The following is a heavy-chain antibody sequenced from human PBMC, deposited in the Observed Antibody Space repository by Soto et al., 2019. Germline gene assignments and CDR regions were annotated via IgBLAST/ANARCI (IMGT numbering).Heavy chain of an antibody. CDR1: GGSVSSGSYY. CDR3: ARWGAAGYLFDY. Sequence: LSETLSLTCTVSGGSVSSGSYYWSWIRQPPGKGLEWIGYIYYSGSTNYNPSLKSRVTISVDTSKNQFSLKLSSVTAADTAVYYCARWGAAGYLFDYWGQGTLVTVSS. D-gene: IGHD3-16*01. J-gene: IGHJ4*02. V-gene: IGHV4-61*01. CDR2: IYYSGST.